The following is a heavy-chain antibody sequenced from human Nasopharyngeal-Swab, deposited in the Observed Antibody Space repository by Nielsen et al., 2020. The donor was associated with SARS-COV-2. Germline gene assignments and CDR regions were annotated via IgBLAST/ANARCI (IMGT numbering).Heavy chain of an antibody. V-gene: IGHV3-21*01. CDR3: TRDLGRWQLFDP. Sequence: GESLKICRAACGFTFCTYSMNWVRQAPGKGLEWVSSISSSSSYIYYADSVKGRFTISRDNAKNSLSLQMNSLRAEDTAAFCCTRDLGRWQLFDPWGQGTLVTVSS. D-gene: IGHD7-27*01. J-gene: IGHJ5*02. CDR2: ISSSSSYI. CDR1: GFTFCTYS.